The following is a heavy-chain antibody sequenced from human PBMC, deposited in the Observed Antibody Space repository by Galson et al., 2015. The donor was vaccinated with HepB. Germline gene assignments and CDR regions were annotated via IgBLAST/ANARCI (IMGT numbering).Heavy chain of an antibody. Sequence: SLRLSCAASGFTFSSYWMSWVRQAPGKGLEWVANIKQDGSEKYYVDSVKGRFTISRDNAKNSLYLQMNSLRAEDTAVYYCARGPEYSSQLVTATVYFDYWGQGTLVTVSS. CDR2: IKQDGSEK. CDR3: ARGPEYSSQLVTATVYFDY. CDR1: GFTFSSYW. D-gene: IGHD2-21*02. J-gene: IGHJ4*02. V-gene: IGHV3-7*01.